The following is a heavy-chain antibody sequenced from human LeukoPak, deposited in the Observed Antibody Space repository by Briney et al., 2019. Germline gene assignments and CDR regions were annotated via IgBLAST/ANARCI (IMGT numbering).Heavy chain of an antibody. CDR3: ARAHGGDLDY. CDR2: IYYSGST. J-gene: IGHJ4*02. CDR1: GGSISLSYYY. D-gene: IGHD2-15*01. V-gene: IGHV4-61*05. Sequence: SETLSLTCSVSGGSISLSYYYWGWIRQPPGKGLEWIGYIYYSGSTNYNPSLKSRVTISVDTSKNQFSLKLSSVTAADTAVYYCARAHGGDLDYWGQGTLVTVSS.